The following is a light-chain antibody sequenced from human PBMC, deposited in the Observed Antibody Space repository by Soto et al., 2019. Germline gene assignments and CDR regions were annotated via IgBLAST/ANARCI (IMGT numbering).Light chain of an antibody. CDR2: GAS. J-gene: IGKJ1*01. V-gene: IGKV3-20*01. CDR1: QSVSRNF. Sequence: VLTQSPGTLSLSPGERATLSCRASQSVSRNFLAWYQRRPGQAPRLLIYGASSRATGIPDRFSGSGSGTDFTLTISRLEPEDFAVYYCQQYGSSPWTFGQGTKVDIK. CDR3: QQYGSSPWT.